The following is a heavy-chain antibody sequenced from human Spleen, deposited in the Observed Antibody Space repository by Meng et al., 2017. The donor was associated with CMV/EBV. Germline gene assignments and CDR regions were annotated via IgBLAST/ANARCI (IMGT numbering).Heavy chain of an antibody. CDR2: ISSGGIYI. Sequence: GGSLRLSCAASGFTFSSYSMNWVRQAPGKGLEWVSFISSGGIYIYYADSVMGRLTISRDNAKNSLYLQMNSLRAEDTAVYYCARVFLYGPFDPWGQGTLVTVSS. V-gene: IGHV3-21*01. J-gene: IGHJ5*02. D-gene: IGHD3-10*02. CDR1: GFTFSSYS. CDR3: ARVFLYGPFDP.